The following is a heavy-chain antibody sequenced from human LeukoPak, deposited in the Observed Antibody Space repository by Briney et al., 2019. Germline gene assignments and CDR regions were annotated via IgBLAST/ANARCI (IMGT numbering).Heavy chain of an antibody. D-gene: IGHD5-24*01. Sequence: SETLSLTCAVSGGSISSSSWWSWVRQPPGKGLEWIGEIYHSGSTNYNPSLKSRVTISVDKSKNQFSLKLSSVTAADTAVYYCATRDGYNGAIDYWGQGTLVTVSS. CDR3: ATRDGYNGAIDY. CDR2: IYHSGST. V-gene: IGHV4-4*02. J-gene: IGHJ4*02. CDR1: GGSISSSSW.